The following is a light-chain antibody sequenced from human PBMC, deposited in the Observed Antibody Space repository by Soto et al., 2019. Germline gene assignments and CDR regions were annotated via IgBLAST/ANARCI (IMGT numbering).Light chain of an antibody. CDR3: SSYADNNSLL. V-gene: IGLV2-8*01. Sequence: QSVLTQPPSASGSPGQSVTISCTGTTGDVGGYDYVSWYQQHPGKAPKLIIYEVNKRPSGVPYRFSGSKSGNTASLTVSGLQAEDEADYYCSSYADNNSLLFGGGTKVTVL. CDR1: TGDVGGYDY. J-gene: IGLJ3*02. CDR2: EVN.